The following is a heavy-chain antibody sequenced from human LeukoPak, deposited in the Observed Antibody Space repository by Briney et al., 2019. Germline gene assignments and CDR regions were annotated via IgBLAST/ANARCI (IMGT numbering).Heavy chain of an antibody. J-gene: IGHJ2*01. Sequence: SETLSLTCTVSGGSISSSIYYWGWIRQPPGKGLEWIGSIYYSGSTYYNPSLKSRVTISVDTSKNQFSLKLSSVTAADTAVYYCARRGSHNYDFWSGYYTAYWYFDLWGRGTLVTVSS. D-gene: IGHD3-3*01. CDR2: IYYSGST. V-gene: IGHV4-39*01. CDR3: ARRGSHNYDFWSGYYTAYWYFDL. CDR1: GGSISSSIYY.